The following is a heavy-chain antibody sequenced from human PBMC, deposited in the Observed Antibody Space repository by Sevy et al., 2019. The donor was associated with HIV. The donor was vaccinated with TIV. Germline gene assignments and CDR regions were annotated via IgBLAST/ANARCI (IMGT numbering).Heavy chain of an antibody. J-gene: IGHJ3*02. CDR2: INWNSVTI. Sequence: GGSLRLSCAASGFIFDAYAMHWVRQAPGKGLEWVSSINWNSVTIDYADSVKGRFTISRDNAENSLYMQMNSLSAEDTALYYCAKDMSQFGYDAWGIFDIWGQGTMVTVSS. CDR3: AKDMSQFGYDAWGIFDI. V-gene: IGHV3-9*01. CDR1: GFIFDAYA. D-gene: IGHD5-12*01.